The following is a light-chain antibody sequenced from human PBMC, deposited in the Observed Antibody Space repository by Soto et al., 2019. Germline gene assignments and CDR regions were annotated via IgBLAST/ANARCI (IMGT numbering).Light chain of an antibody. CDR3: SSYTSSNTWV. Sequence: QSALTQPDSVSGSPGQAITLSCTGTSSDVGGYNYVSWYQQHPGKVPRLMIYEVSNRPSGLSNRFSGSKSDNTASLTISGLQAEDEADYYCSSYTSSNTWVFGGGTKLTVL. CDR1: SSDVGGYNY. CDR2: EVS. V-gene: IGLV2-14*01. J-gene: IGLJ3*02.